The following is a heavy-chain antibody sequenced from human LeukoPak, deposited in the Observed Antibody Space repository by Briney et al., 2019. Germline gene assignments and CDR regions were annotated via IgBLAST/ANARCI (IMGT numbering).Heavy chain of an antibody. CDR1: GFTFSSYG. CDR3: AKLPGIADAFDI. D-gene: IGHD6-13*01. V-gene: IGHV3-30*18. CDR2: ISYDGSNK. Sequence: PGGSLRLSCAASGFTFSSYGMHWVRQAPGKGLEWVAVISYDGSNKYYADSVKGRFTISRDNSKNTLYLQMNSLRAEDTAVYYCAKLPGIADAFDIWGQGTMVTVSS. J-gene: IGHJ3*02.